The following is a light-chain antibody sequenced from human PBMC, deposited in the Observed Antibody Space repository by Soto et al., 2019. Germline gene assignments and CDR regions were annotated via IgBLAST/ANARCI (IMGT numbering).Light chain of an antibody. CDR2: DVS. CDR3: CSYAGSYTHVV. V-gene: IGLV2-11*01. CDR1: SSDVGGYNY. Sequence: LTQPRSVSGSPGQSVTISCTGTSSDVGGYNYVSWYQQHPGKAPKLMIYDVSKRPSGVPDRFSGSKSGNTASLTISGLQAEDEADYYCCSYAGSYTHVVFGGGTKLTVL. J-gene: IGLJ2*01.